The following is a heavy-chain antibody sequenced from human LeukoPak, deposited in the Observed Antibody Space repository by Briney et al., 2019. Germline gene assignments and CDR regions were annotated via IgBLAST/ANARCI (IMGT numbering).Heavy chain of an antibody. V-gene: IGHV4-39*07. CDR2: IYYSGST. CDR3: ARDLPPLTLPTAPTNWFDP. J-gene: IGHJ5*02. Sequence: SETLSLTCTVSGGSISSSSYYWGWIRQPPGKGLEWIGSIYYSGSTYYNPSLKSRVTISVDTSKNQFSLKLNSVTAADTAVYFCARDLPPLTLPTAPTNWFDPWGQGTLVTVSS. D-gene: IGHD2-2*01. CDR1: GGSISSSSYY.